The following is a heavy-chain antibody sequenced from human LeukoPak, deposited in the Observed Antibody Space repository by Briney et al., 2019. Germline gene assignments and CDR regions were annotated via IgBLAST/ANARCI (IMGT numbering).Heavy chain of an antibody. Sequence: QTGGSLRLSCAASGFTFSSYGMSWVRQAPGKGLEWVSGITGSADITYYADSVKGRFTISRDNSKNTLYLQINSLRAEDTAVYFCARDDRWLQFNNWGQGTLVTVSS. CDR3: ARDDRWLQFNN. CDR1: GFTFSSYG. CDR2: ITGSADIT. D-gene: IGHD5-24*01. J-gene: IGHJ4*02. V-gene: IGHV3-23*01.